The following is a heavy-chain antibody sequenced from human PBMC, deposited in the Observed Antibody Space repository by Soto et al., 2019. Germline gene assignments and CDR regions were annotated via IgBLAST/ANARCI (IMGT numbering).Heavy chain of an antibody. CDR2: IYYSGST. CDR1: GGSISSGGYY. V-gene: IGHV4-31*03. Sequence: SETLSLTCTVSGGSISSGGYYWSWIRQHPGKGLEWIGYIYYSGSTYYNPSLKSRVTISVDTSKNQISLKLSSVTAADTPVHYCVRRYCSSPSCYTPLCYYYYGMDVWGQGASVTVS. CDR3: VRRYCSSPSCYTPLCYYYYGMDV. D-gene: IGHD2-2*02. J-gene: IGHJ6*01.